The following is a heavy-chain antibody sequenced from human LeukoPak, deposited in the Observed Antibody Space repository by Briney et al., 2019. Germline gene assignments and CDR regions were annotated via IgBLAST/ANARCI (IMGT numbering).Heavy chain of an antibody. CDR2: IYYSGST. J-gene: IGHJ4*02. CDR3: ARRSSGWYLGPHRASFDY. V-gene: IGHV4-39*07. D-gene: IGHD6-19*01. Sequence: SETLSLTCTVSGGSISSSSYYWGWIRQPPGKGLEWIGSIYYSGSTYYNPSLKSRVTTSVDTSKNQFSLKLSSVTAADTAVYYCARRSSGWYLGPHRASFDYWGQGTLVTVSS. CDR1: GGSISSSSYY.